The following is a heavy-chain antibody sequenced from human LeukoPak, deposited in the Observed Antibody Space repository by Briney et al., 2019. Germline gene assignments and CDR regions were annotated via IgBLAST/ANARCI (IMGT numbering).Heavy chain of an antibody. CDR2: IYTSGST. V-gene: IGHV4-4*07. J-gene: IGHJ6*03. CDR1: GGSISSYY. Sequence: SETLSLTCTVSGGSISSYYWSWIRQPAGKGLEWIGRIYTSGSTNYNPSLKSRVTMSVDTSKNQFSLKLSSVTAADTAVYYCARDTVIAAAGTFYYYMDVWGKGTTVTVSS. D-gene: IGHD6-13*01. CDR3: ARDTVIAAAGTFYYYMDV.